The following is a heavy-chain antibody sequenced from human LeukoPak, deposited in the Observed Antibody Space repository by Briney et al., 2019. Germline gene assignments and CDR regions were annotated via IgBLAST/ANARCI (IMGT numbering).Heavy chain of an antibody. CDR1: GGSISSSNW. J-gene: IGHJ4*02. CDR3: ARDRGNTVTSIDY. CDR2: IYHSGST. D-gene: IGHD4-17*01. V-gene: IGHV4-4*02. Sequence: SGTLSLTCAVSGGSISSSNWWSWVRQPPGKGLEWIGEIYHSGSTYYNPSLKSRVTISVDTSKNQFSLKLSSVTAADTAVYYCARDRGNTVTSIDYWGQGTLVTVSS.